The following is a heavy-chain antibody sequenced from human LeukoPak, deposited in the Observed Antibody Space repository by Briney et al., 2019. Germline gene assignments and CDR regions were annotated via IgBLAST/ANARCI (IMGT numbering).Heavy chain of an antibody. Sequence: PGGSLRLSCAASGFTFSLYSVNWVRQAPGKGLEWISFISGSSSNIYYVESVKGRFTISRDNSKNSLYLQMNSLRAEDTAVYYCARGYSSSSPLRYWGQGILVTVSS. CDR2: ISGSSSNI. CDR1: GFTFSLYS. CDR3: ARGYSSSSPLRY. V-gene: IGHV3-21*01. J-gene: IGHJ4*02. D-gene: IGHD6-6*01.